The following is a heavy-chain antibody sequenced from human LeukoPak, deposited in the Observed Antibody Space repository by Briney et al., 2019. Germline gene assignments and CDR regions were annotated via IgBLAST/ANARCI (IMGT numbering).Heavy chain of an antibody. D-gene: IGHD3-3*02. V-gene: IGHV3-66*01. CDR3: AVHSRYYFDY. J-gene: IGHJ4*02. CDR2: IYSGGIT. Sequence: PGGSLRLSCAASGFTVSSNYMNWVRQAPGKGLEWVSAIYSGGITFYADSVKGRFTISRDNSKNTLYLQMNSLRAEDTAVYYCAVHSRYYFDYWGQGTLVTVSS. CDR1: GFTVSSNY.